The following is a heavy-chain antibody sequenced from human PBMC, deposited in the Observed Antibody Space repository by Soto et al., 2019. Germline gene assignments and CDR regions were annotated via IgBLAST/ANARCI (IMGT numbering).Heavy chain of an antibody. D-gene: IGHD3-10*01. CDR3: ASDSHAVDLGY. Sequence: GGSLRLSCAASGFSFSDSYTSWIRQAPGKGLEWVSYISRGGSVIYYADSVKGRFTISRDDAKNSLYLQMNSLRAEDTAIYYCASDSHAVDLGYWGQGTLVTVSS. CDR2: ISRGGSVI. J-gene: IGHJ4*02. V-gene: IGHV3-11*01. CDR1: GFSFSDSY.